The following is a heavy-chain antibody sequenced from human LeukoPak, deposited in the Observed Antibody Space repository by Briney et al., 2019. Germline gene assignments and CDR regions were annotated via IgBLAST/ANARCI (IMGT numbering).Heavy chain of an antibody. CDR1: GGSISTYY. CDR2: IHTSGNT. J-gene: IGHJ3*02. V-gene: IGHV4-4*07. CDR3: ARAEIVGRASDI. Sequence: SETLSLTCTVSGGSISTYYWSWLRQPAGKGLEWIGRIHTSGNTNQNPSLKSRVTMSVDTSKNQLSLNLSSLTAADTAVYYCARAEIVGRASDIWGQGTMVTVSS. D-gene: IGHD3-22*01.